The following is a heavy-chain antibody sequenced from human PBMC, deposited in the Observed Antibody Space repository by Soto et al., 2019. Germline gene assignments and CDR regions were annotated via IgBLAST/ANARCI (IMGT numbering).Heavy chain of an antibody. CDR3: TRHLMDY. D-gene: IGHD2-8*01. J-gene: IGHJ4*02. CDR2: IRSKPNNYAT. CDR1: GFTLSGSA. Sequence: EVQLVESGGGLVQPGGSLKLSCAASGFTLSGSAMHWVRQASGKGLEWVGRIRSKPNNYATAYAASVKGRFTISRDDSKNTAYLQMNSLKTEDTAVYYCTRHLMDYWGQGTPVTVSS. V-gene: IGHV3-73*01.